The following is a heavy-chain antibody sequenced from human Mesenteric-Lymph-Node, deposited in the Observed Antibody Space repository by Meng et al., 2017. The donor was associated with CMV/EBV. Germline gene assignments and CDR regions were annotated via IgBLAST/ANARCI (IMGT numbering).Heavy chain of an antibody. J-gene: IGHJ3*02. CDR2: IIPILGIA. CDR3: ARGTRHYDFWSGYYTFDI. Sequence: SVKVSCKASGGTFSSYTISWVRQAPGQGLEWMGRIIPILGIANYAQKFQGRVTITADKSTSTAYMELSSLRSEDTAVYYCARGTRHYDFWSGYYTFDIWGQGTVVTVSS. CDR1: GGTFSSYT. D-gene: IGHD3-3*01. V-gene: IGHV1-69*02.